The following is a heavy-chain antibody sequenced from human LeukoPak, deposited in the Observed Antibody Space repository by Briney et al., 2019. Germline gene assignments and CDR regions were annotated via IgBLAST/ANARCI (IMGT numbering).Heavy chain of an antibody. CDR1: GGSISSYY. D-gene: IGHD3-22*01. CDR2: IYYSGGT. J-gene: IGHJ5*02. V-gene: IGHV4-59*01. CDR3: ARGLEDSSCYYYGWFDP. Sequence: SETLSLTCSVSGGSISSYYWSWIRQPPGKGLEWIGYIYYSGGTNYNPSLKSRVTILVDTYKNQFSLKLSSVAAADAAVYYCARGLEDSSCYYYGWFDPWGQGTLVTVSS.